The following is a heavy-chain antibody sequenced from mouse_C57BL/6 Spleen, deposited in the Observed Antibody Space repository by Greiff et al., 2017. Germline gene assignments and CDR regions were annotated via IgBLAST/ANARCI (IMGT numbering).Heavy chain of an antibody. D-gene: IGHD1-1*01. V-gene: IGHV1-80*01. Sequence: QVQLQQSGAELVKPGASVKISCKASGYEFSSYWMNWVNQRPGKGLEWIGQIYPGDGDTNNNGKFKGKATLTPDKSSSKAYMQLSSLTSEDSAVYFCARGGKNHYEDYFDDWGQGTTLTVSS. J-gene: IGHJ2*01. CDR2: IYPGDGDT. CDR1: GYEFSSYW. CDR3: ARGGKNHYEDYFDD.